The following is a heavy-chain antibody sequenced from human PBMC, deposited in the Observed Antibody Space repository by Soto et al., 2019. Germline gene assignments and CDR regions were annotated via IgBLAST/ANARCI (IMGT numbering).Heavy chain of an antibody. CDR1: GFTFSNYW. J-gene: IGHJ6*02. CDR3: ARERGSKSMDV. CDR2: IKQDGSEN. Sequence: GSLRLSCAASGFTFSNYWMTWVRRAPGKGLEWVANIKQDGSENSYVGSVKGRFTISRDNGKNSLYLQMNNLRAEDAAVYYCARERGSKSMDVWGQGTTVTVSS. D-gene: IGHD2-15*01. V-gene: IGHV3-7*03.